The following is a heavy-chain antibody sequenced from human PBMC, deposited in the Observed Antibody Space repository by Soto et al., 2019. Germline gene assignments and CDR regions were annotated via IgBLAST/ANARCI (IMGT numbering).Heavy chain of an antibody. CDR2: TGSGTGPG. D-gene: IGHD2-8*01. Sequence: QVQLVQSGTEVKKPGSSVKVSCKASGGSLSTNPISWVRQAPGQGLEWMGGTGSGTGPGNHAQKFQGRVTITADESTSTAYMELSSLTSEDTAVYYCASGYCANGVCHTVDGGDVWGQGTTVTVS. V-gene: IGHV1-69*01. CDR3: ASGYCANGVCHTVDGGDV. CDR1: GGSLSTNP. J-gene: IGHJ6*02.